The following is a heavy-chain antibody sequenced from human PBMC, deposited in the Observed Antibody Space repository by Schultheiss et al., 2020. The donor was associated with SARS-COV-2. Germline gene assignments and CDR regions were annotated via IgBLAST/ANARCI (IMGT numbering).Heavy chain of an antibody. J-gene: IGHJ3*02. V-gene: IGHV3-21*01. CDR2: ITYTSSNI. D-gene: IGHD3-16*01. CDR1: GFTFSNSD. Sequence: GGSLRLSCAASGFTFSNSDMNWVRQAPGKGLEWVSSITYTSSNIYYADSVKGRFTISRENAKNSLYLQMNSLRAGDTAVYYCVRGGSDAFDIWGQGTLVTVSS. CDR3: VRGGSDAFDI.